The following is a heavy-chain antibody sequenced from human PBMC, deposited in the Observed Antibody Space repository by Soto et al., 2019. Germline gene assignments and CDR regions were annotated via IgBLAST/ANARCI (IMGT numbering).Heavy chain of an antibody. J-gene: IGHJ6*03. CDR3: ARVEGDKGKGYYYYMDV. CDR1: GGSISSYY. Sequence: SETLSLTCTVSGGSISSYYWGWIRQPPGKGLEWIGYIYYSGSTNYNPSLKSRVTISVDTSKNQFSLKLSSVTAADTAVYYCARVEGDKGKGYYYYMDVWGKGTTVTVSS. CDR2: IYYSGST. D-gene: IGHD3-16*01. V-gene: IGHV4-59*01.